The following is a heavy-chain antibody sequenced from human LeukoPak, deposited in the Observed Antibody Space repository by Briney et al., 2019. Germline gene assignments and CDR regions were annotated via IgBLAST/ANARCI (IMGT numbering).Heavy chain of an antibody. CDR3: AGGAGVYYYGMDV. V-gene: IGHV3-23*01. J-gene: IGHJ6*02. Sequence: PGGSLRLSCAASGFTFSSYAMSWVRQAPGKGLEWVSAISGGGSATYYADSVKGRFTISRDNSKSTLFLQMNTLRADDTAVYYCAGGAGVYYYGMDVWGQGTSVTVSS. CDR1: GFTFSSYA. CDR2: ISGGGSAT.